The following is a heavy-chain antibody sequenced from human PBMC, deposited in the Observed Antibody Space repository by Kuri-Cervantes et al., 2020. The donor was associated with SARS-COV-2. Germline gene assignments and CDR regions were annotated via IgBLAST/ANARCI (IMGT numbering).Heavy chain of an antibody. J-gene: IGHJ4*02. D-gene: IGHD6-13*01. CDR3: ARDTIAAAGTGWIDY. CDR1: GFNFDRYA. V-gene: IGHV3-30-3*01. CDR2: ISYDGSNK. Sequence: GGSLRLSCVASGFNFDRYAMTWVRQAPGKGLEWVAVISYDGSNKYYADSVKGRFTISRDNSKNTLYLQMNSLRAEDTAVYYCARDTIAAAGTGWIDYWGQGTLVTVSS.